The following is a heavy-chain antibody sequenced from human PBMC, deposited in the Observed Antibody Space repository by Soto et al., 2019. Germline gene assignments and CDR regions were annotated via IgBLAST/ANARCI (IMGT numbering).Heavy chain of an antibody. CDR3: ARVPLRYSSSHNFDS. J-gene: IGHJ4*01. CDR2: IYNTETF. D-gene: IGHD6-19*01. CDR1: GVSVSSGSFY. V-gene: IGHV4-61*01. Sequence: SETLSLTCSVSGVSVSSGSFYWSWIRQPPGKGLEWIGFIYNTETFNYNPSLKSRVTLSVDASKHQFSLKLSSVTAADTAVYYCARVPLRYSSSHNFDSWGHGALVTVSS.